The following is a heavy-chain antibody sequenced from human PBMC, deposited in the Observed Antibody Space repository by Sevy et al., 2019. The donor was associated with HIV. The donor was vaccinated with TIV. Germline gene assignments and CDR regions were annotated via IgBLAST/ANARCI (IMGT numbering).Heavy chain of an antibody. V-gene: IGHV1-2*02. CDR3: VRDRFYGGDSVTFAGDF. CDR2: INPYSGGT. J-gene: IGHJ4*02. CDR1: GYTFNSFY. D-gene: IGHD2-21*02. Sequence: GESLKISCKASGYTFNSFYIHWVRQAPGQGLEWMGWINPYSGGTHYAQKFQGRVTLTRETSISVPYMDLTSLRSNDTAVYYCVRDRFYGGDSVTFAGDFWGQGTLVTVSS.